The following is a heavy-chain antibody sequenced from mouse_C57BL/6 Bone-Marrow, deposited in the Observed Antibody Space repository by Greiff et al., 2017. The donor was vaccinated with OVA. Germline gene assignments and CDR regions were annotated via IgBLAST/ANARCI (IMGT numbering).Heavy chain of an antibody. D-gene: IGHD1-1*01. CDR3: TTSGYYGSPFDY. CDR1: GFNIKDDY. V-gene: IGHV14-4*01. J-gene: IGHJ2*01. CDR2: IDPENGDT. Sequence: SGAELVRPGASVKLSCTASGFNIKDDYMHWVKQRPEQGLEWIGWIDPENGDTEYASKFQGKATITADTSSNTAYLQLSSLTSEDTAVYYCTTSGYYGSPFDYWGQGTTLTVSS.